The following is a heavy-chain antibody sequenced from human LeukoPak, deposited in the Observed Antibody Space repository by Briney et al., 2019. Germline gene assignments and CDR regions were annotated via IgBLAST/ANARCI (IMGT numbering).Heavy chain of an antibody. D-gene: IGHD2-2*01. J-gene: IGHJ3*01. Sequence: SETLSLACTVSGGSISGYYWSWIRQPPGKGLEWIGYIFYSGSTNYNPSLKSRVTMSVDTSKNQFSLKLSSVTAADTAVYYCARHRYCSSTSCYDAFDVWGQGTMVTVSS. CDR2: IFYSGST. V-gene: IGHV4-59*08. CDR1: GGSISGYY. CDR3: ARHRYCSSTSCYDAFDV.